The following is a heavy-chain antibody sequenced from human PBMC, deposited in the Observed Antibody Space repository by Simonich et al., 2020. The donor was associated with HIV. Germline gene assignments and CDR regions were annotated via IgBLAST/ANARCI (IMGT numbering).Heavy chain of an antibody. V-gene: IGHV1-2*02. Sequence: QVQLVQSGAEVKKPGASVKVSCKASGYTFTGYYMHWVRQAPGQGLEVMGWNNPNTGGTNSAQKVQGRVTMTRDTSISTAYMELSRLRSDDTAVYYCARILPIKIIDSDAFDIWGQGTMVTVSS. CDR3: ARILPIKIIDSDAFDI. CDR1: GYTFTGYY. J-gene: IGHJ3*02. CDR2: NNPNTGGT.